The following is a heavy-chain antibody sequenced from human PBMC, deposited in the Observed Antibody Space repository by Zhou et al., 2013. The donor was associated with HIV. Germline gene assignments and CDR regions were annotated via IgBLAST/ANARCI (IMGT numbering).Heavy chain of an antibody. CDR2: INHSGST. D-gene: IGHD3-3*01. Sequence: QVQLQQWGAGLLKPSETLSLTCAVYGGSFSGHYWNWIRQPPGKGLEWIGEINHSGSTNYNPSLKSRVTISVDTSKNQFSLKLSSVTAADTAVYYCARGLPPLTTPISYYYMDVWGKGTTVTGLL. CDR1: GGSFSGHY. J-gene: IGHJ6*03. CDR3: ARGLPPLTTPISYYYMDV. V-gene: IGHV4-34*01.